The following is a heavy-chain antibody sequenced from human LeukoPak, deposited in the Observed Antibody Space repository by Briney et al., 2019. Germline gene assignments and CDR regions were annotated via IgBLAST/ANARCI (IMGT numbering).Heavy chain of an antibody. CDR3: ARVGIVVVPAARGRGFDY. D-gene: IGHD2-2*01. CDR2: ISSSGSTI. CDR1: GFTFSDYY. Sequence: GGSLRLSCAASGFTFSDYYMSWIRQAPGKGLEWVSYISSSGSTIYYADSVKGRFTISRDNAKNSLYLQMNSLRAEDTAVYYCARVGIVVVPAARGRGFDYWGQGTLVTVSS. V-gene: IGHV3-11*01. J-gene: IGHJ4*02.